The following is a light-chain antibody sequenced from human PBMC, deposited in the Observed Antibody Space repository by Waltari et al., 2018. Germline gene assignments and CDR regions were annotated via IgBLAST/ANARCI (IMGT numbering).Light chain of an antibody. J-gene: IGLJ3*02. V-gene: IGLV4-69*01. Sequence: LVLTQSPSASASLGASVKLTCTLSSGYSSNVIAWLQQQPWKGPRYLMKVNSDGSHRKGDDIPDRFSASKSGTECQLTISSLQSEDEADYFCQTGGHGTWVFGGVTKLTVL. CDR2: VNSDGSH. CDR1: SGYSSNV. CDR3: QTGGHGTWV.